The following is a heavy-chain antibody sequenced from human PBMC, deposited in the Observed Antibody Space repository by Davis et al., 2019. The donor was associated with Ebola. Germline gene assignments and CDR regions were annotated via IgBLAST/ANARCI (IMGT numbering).Heavy chain of an antibody. Sequence: PGESLKISCAASGFTFSTYAMNWVRQAPGKGLEWVSVISGDGETTFYADSVKGRFTISRDNAKNTLYLQMNSLRVEDTAVYHCAKFRGTQQMDYWGRGTLVTVSS. V-gene: IGHV3-23*01. J-gene: IGHJ4*02. CDR1: GFTFSTYA. D-gene: IGHD1/OR15-1a*01. CDR3: AKFRGTQQMDY. CDR2: ISGDGETT.